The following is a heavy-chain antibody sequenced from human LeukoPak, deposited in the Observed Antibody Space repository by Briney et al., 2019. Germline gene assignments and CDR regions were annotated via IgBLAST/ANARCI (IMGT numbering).Heavy chain of an antibody. CDR1: GYTFTGYY. J-gene: IGHJ3*02. V-gene: IGHV1-2*02. Sequence: GASVKVSCKASGYTFTGYYMHWVRQAPGQGLEWMGWINPNSGGTNYAQKFRGRVTMTRDTSISTAYMELSRLRSDDTAVYYCARERYSSGCDAFDIWGQGTMVTVSS. D-gene: IGHD6-19*01. CDR2: INPNSGGT. CDR3: ARERYSSGCDAFDI.